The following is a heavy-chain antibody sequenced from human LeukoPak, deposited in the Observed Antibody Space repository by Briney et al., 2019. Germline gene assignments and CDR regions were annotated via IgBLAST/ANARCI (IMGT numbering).Heavy chain of an antibody. CDR3: ASRVTTGTGYDP. V-gene: IGHV1-2*02. CDR2: INCDSGAT. Sequence: ASVKVSCKASGYSFTGYYIHWVRQAPGQGLEWMGWINCDSGATDYAQNFQGRVTLTRDTSIGTAYMELSSLTSDDTAVYYCASRVTTGTGYDPRGTGTLV. CDR1: GYSFTGYY. D-gene: IGHD4-17*01. J-gene: IGHJ5*02.